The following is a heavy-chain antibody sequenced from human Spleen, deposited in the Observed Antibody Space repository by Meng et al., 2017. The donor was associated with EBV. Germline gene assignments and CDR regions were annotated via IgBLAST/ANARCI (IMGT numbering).Heavy chain of an antibody. Sequence: QVQLVQSGAEVQKPGASVKVSCKTSVYTFTSFDINWVRQATGQGLEWMGWMNPNSGNTGYAQKFQGRITMTRDTSISTAYMELSSLRSEDTAIYYCARVYGGNSDSWGQGTLVTVSS. V-gene: IGHV1-8*01. CDR2: MNPNSGNT. D-gene: IGHD4-23*01. J-gene: IGHJ5*01. CDR3: ARVYGGNSDS. CDR1: VYTFTSFD.